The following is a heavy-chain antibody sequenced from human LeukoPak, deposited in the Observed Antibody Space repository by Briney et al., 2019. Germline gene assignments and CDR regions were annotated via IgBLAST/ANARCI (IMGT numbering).Heavy chain of an antibody. CDR2: ISSSSSYI. J-gene: IGHJ6*03. CDR1: GFTFSSYS. Sequence: GGSLRLSCAASGFTFSSYSMNWVRQAPGKGLEWVSSISSSSSYIYYADSVKGRFTISRDNAKNSLYLQMNSLRAEDTAVYYCARVRSASGYYYMDVWGKGTTVTVSS. D-gene: IGHD3-22*01. V-gene: IGHV3-21*01. CDR3: ARVRSASGYYYMDV.